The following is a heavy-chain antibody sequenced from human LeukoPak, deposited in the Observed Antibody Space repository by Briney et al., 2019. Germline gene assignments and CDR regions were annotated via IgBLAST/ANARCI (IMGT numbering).Heavy chain of an antibody. CDR1: GGTFSSYA. CDR3: ARSRDSSGYYWYFDL. J-gene: IGHJ2*01. D-gene: IGHD3-22*01. CDR2: IIPIFGTA. V-gene: IGHV1-69*05. Sequence: ASVKVSCKASGGTFSSYAISWLRQAPGQGLEWMGGIIPIFGTANYAQKFQGRVTITTDESTSTAYMELSSLRSEDTAVYYCARSRDSSGYYWYFDLWGRGTLVTVSS.